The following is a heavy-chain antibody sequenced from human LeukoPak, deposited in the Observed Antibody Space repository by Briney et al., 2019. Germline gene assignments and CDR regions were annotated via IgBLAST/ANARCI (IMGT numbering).Heavy chain of an antibody. CDR1: GFTFSHFG. CDR2: IWSDGTNK. V-gene: IGHV3-33*03. D-gene: IGHD4-11*01. Sequence: GGSLRLSCAASGFTFSHFGFHWVRLAPGKGLEWVAVIWSDGTNKYYGNSVKGRFTIHRDDSQNRVYLQMNNLRVDDTAIYFCAKDAQRGFDYSNSLEYWGQGSPVTVSS. CDR3: AKDAQRGFDYSNSLEY. J-gene: IGHJ4*02.